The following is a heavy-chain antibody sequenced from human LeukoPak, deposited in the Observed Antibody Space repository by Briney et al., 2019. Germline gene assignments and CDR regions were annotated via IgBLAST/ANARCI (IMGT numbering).Heavy chain of an antibody. CDR3: ARKRWLQPFDY. J-gene: IGHJ4*02. CDR1: GGSISNYY. Sequence: SETLSLTCTVSGGSISNYYWDWIRQPPGKGLEWIGSIYYSGTTYYSPSLKSRVTISVDTSKNHFSLKLSSVTAADTAVYYCARKRWLQPFDYWGQGTPVTVSS. D-gene: IGHD5-24*01. CDR2: IYYSGTT. V-gene: IGHV4-39*02.